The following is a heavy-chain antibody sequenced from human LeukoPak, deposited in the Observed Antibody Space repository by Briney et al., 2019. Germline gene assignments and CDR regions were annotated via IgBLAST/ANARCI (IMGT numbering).Heavy chain of an antibody. D-gene: IGHD2-2*01. Sequence: ASVKVSCKASGYTFTSYGISWVRQAPGQGLEWMGWINAGNGNTKYSQKFQGRVTITRDTSASTAYMELSSLRSEDTAVYYCASVYCSSTSCWNYYYYGMDVWGQGTTVTVSS. CDR2: INAGNGNT. J-gene: IGHJ6*02. CDR1: GYTFTSYG. CDR3: ASVYCSSTSCWNYYYYGMDV. V-gene: IGHV1-3*01.